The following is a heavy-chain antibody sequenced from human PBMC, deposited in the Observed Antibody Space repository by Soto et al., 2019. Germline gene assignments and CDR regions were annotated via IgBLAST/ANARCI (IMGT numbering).Heavy chain of an antibody. Sequence: QVQLVQSGAEVTKPGASVKVSCKASGYTFSDHDINWVRQASGQGPEWLGWMNPDSGDTGYAQNFQGRVTMTRDPTKRTAYMELGSLRSEDTAVYYCARVGGNWNDDYFDYWGQGTLVTVSS. CDR1: GYTFSDHD. D-gene: IGHD1-1*01. V-gene: IGHV1-8*01. J-gene: IGHJ4*02. CDR2: MNPDSGDT. CDR3: ARVGGNWNDDYFDY.